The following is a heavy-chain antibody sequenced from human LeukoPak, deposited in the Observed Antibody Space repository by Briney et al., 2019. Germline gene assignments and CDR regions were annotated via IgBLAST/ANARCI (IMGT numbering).Heavy chain of an antibody. CDR1: GGSFSGYY. CDR2: INHSGST. J-gene: IGHJ4*02. Sequence: PSETLSLTCAVYGGSFSGYYWSWIRQPPGKGLEWIGEINHSGSTNYNPSLKSRVTISVDTSKNQFSLKLSSVTAADTAVYYCARDRGSYYYDSSGTYYFDYWGQGTLVTVSS. V-gene: IGHV4-34*01. D-gene: IGHD3-22*01. CDR3: ARDRGSYYYDSSGTYYFDY.